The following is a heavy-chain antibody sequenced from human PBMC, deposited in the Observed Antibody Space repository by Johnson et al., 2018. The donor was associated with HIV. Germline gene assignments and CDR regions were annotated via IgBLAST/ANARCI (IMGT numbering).Heavy chain of an antibody. V-gene: IGHV3-7*03. Sequence: VQLVESGGGLVQPGGSVRLSCAASGFTLSSYWMSWVRQAPEKGLEWVANIKQDGSEKYYVDSVKGRFIISRDNGRNLVYLQMNRLRVEDTAVYFCAKYDRFAFDAWGQGTMVTVSS. CDR2: IKQDGSEK. CDR1: GFTLSSYW. CDR3: AKYDRFAFDA. D-gene: IGHD3-16*01. J-gene: IGHJ3*01.